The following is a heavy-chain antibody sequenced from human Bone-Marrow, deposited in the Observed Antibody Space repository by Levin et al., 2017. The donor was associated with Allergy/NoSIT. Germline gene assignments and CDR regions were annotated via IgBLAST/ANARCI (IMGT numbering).Heavy chain of an antibody. CDR1: GGSFGRYY. D-gene: IGHD2-2*01. CDR3: GRSLSESVDYYGLDV. CDR2: IYNIETT. V-gene: IGHV4-59*01. J-gene: IGHJ6*02. Sequence: NASETLSLTCTVSGGSFGRYYWNWVRQSPGKGLEWIGYIYNIETTIYNPSLRSRVIISIDTSKNQFSLKLTSMTAADTAMYYCGRSLSESVDYYGLDVWGQGTTVTVSS.